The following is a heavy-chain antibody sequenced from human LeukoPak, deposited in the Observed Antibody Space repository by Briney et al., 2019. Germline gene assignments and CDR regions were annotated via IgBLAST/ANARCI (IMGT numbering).Heavy chain of an antibody. Sequence: GGSLRLSCAVSGFTFSSYSMSWVRQAPGKGLEWVSGIGASGGSTYYADSVKGRFTISRDNSKNTLYLQMNSLRTEDTAVYYCAKAEGYDILTGLDYWGQGTLVTVSS. CDR1: GFTFSSYS. CDR2: IGASGGST. V-gene: IGHV3-23*01. D-gene: IGHD3-9*01. J-gene: IGHJ4*02. CDR3: AKAEGYDILTGLDY.